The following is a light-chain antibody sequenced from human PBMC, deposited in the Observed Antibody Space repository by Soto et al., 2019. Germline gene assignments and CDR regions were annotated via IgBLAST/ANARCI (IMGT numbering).Light chain of an antibody. Sequence: LTQPASVSGSPGQSITISCSGTSSDVGGYNYVSWYQQHPGKAPQVMIYDVSNRPSGVSNRFSGSKSGNTASLTISGLQAEDEAAYYCYSYTTSSTYVFGTGTKVTVL. J-gene: IGLJ1*01. CDR2: DVS. CDR3: YSYTTSSTYV. V-gene: IGLV2-14*01. CDR1: SSDVGGYNY.